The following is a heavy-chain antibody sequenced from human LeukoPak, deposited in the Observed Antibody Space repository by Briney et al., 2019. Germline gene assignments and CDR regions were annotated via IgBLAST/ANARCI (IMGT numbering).Heavy chain of an antibody. CDR2: IIPIFGTA. CDR1: GGTFISYA. CDR3: AILGYCTNGVCYGFVDY. V-gene: IGHV1-69*05. D-gene: IGHD2-8*01. Sequence: ASVKVSCKASGGTFISYAISWVRQAPGQGLEWMGRIIPIFGTANYAQKFQGRVTITTDESTSTAYMELSSLRSEDTAVYYCAILGYCTNGVCYGFVDYWGQGTLVTVSS. J-gene: IGHJ4*02.